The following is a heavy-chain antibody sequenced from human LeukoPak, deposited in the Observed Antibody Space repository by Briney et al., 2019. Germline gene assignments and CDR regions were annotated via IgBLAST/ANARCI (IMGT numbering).Heavy chain of an antibody. CDR3: ARLLTAMVPQDYYGMDV. CDR2: ISAYNGNT. J-gene: IGHJ6*02. D-gene: IGHD5-18*01. CDR1: GYTFTSYG. Sequence: ASVKVSCKASGYTFTSYGISWVRQAPGQGLEWMGWISAYNGNTNYAQKLQGRVTMTTDTSTSTAYMELRSLRSDDTAVYYCARLLTAMVPQDYYGMDVWGQGTSVIVSS. V-gene: IGHV1-18*01.